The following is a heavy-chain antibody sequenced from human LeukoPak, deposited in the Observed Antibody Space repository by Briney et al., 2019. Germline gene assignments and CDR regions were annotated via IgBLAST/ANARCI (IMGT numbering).Heavy chain of an antibody. CDR1: GFTFDDYA. J-gene: IGHJ5*02. CDR2: ISGDGGST. D-gene: IGHD3-10*01. Sequence: GGSLRLSCAASGFTFDDYAMHWVRQAPGKGLEWVSLISGDGGSTYYADSVKGRFTISRDNSKNSLYPQMNSLRTEDTALYYCARCLWFGEPLWFDPWGQGTLVTVSS. CDR3: ARCLWFGEPLWFDP. V-gene: IGHV3-43*02.